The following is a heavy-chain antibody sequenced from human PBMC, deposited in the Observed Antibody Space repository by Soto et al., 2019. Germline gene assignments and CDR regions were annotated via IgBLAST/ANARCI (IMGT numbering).Heavy chain of an antibody. Sequence: GGSLRLSCAASGLTFSTSTMSWVRQAPGKGLEWVSLISASGRSTDYADSVKGRFTISRDNSKSTVYLQMNSLRADDTAVYYCAKDPPSEKLQPDYGMDVWGQGTTVTVSS. D-gene: IGHD2-15*01. CDR1: GLTFSTST. CDR2: ISASGRST. J-gene: IGHJ6*02. V-gene: IGHV3-23*01. CDR3: AKDPPSEKLQPDYGMDV.